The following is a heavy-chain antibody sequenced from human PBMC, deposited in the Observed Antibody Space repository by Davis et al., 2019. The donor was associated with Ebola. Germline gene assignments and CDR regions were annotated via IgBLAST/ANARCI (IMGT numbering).Heavy chain of an antibody. J-gene: IGHJ5*02. CDR2: ISYDGSNK. Sequence: LSLTCAASGFTFSSYGMHWVRQAPGKGLEWVAVISYDGSNKYYADSVKGRFTISRDNSKNTLYLQMNSLRAEDTAVYYCAEDGYGDYVGGYWFDPWGQGTLVTVSS. CDR1: GFTFSSYG. CDR3: AEDGYGDYVGGYWFDP. D-gene: IGHD4-17*01. V-gene: IGHV3-30*18.